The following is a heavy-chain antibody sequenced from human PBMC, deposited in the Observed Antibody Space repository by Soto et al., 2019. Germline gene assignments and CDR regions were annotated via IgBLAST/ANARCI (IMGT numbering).Heavy chain of an antibody. CDR3: AREVVGLLTP. CDR1: GGTFSNFP. J-gene: IGHJ5*02. V-gene: IGHV1-69*18. D-gene: IGHD2-15*01. Sequence: QVQLVQSGAEVKKPGSSVKVSCKASGGTFSNFPIIWVRLAPGQGLEWMGRITPVFGTTNSAHAQKFQGRVTLTADESTSTAYMELSSLRSEDTAVYYCAREVVGLLTPWGQGTLVTVSS. CDR2: ITPVFGTT.